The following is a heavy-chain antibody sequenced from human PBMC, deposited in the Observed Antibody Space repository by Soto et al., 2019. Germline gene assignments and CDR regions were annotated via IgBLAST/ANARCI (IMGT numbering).Heavy chain of an antibody. D-gene: IGHD2-15*01. V-gene: IGHV3-72*01. J-gene: IGHJ4*02. CDR2: TKNKGENYNI. CDR1: GFRLSDHY. CDR3: VALLSGHPF. Sequence: DAQVVESGGKLVQPGGSLRLSCAASGFRLSDHYMDWVRQAPGKGLEWVGRTKNKGENYNIEYAASVKGRFTLSRDDSKNSLYLQMNSLKSDDTAVYYCVALLSGHPFWGQGTLLTVSP.